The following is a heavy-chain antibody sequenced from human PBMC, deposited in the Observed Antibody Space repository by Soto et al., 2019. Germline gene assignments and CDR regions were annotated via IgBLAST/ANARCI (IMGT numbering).Heavy chain of an antibody. J-gene: IGHJ4*02. CDR2: INPNSGGT. D-gene: IGHD2-8*02. CDR1: GYTFTGLY. CDR3: ARDHGWWSFDY. V-gene: IGHV1-2*02. Sequence: ASVKVSCKASGYTFTGLYIHWVRLAPGQGLEWMGWINPNSGGTNYAEKFQGRATMTRDTSISTAYMELSSLRSDDTAVYYCARDHGWWSFDYWGQGALSPSPQ.